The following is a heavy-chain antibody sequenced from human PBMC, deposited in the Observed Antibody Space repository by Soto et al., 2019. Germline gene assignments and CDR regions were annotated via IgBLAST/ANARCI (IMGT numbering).Heavy chain of an antibody. J-gene: IGHJ6*02. CDR1: GFTVSGKKY. Sequence: DVQLVASGGGLIQPGESLSLSCAVFGFTVSGKKYVAWVRQAPGKGLVWVSRLNSDGSSTSYADSVKGRFTISTDTAKNTLYLQMNRLSADDTAVYYCARDRSSSVYFYYYGMDVWGQGTTVTVSS. V-gene: IGHV3-74*01. D-gene: IGHD6-6*01. CDR3: ARDRSSSVYFYYYGMDV. CDR2: LNSDGSST.